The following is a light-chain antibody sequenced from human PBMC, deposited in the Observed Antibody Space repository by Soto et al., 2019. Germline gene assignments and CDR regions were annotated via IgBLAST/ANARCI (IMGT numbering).Light chain of an antibody. CDR2: EAS. CDR3: QQFNSYPIT. J-gene: IGKJ5*01. V-gene: IGKV1-5*01. CDR1: QSISRR. Sequence: DIQMAQSPATLSASVGGRVTLACRASQSISRRLTWYQQKPGKAPQLLIYEASSLESGVPSRFSGSGSGTEFTLTIGGLQPDDFATYYCQQFNSYPITFGQGTRLE.